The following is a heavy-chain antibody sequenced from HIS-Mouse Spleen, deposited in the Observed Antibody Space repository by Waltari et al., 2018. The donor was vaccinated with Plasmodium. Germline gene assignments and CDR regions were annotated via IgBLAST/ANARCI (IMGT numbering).Heavy chain of an antibody. CDR3: ARNGGIAARNWFDP. J-gene: IGHJ5*02. V-gene: IGHV4-59*01. Sequence: QVQLQESGPGLVKPSETLSLTCTVSGGSISSYYWRWIRQPPGKGLEWIWYIYYSGSTNYNPSLKSRVTISVDTSKNQFSLKLSSVTAADTAVYYCARNGGIAARNWFDPWGQGTLVTVSS. CDR1: GGSISSYY. CDR2: IYYSGST. D-gene: IGHD6-6*01.